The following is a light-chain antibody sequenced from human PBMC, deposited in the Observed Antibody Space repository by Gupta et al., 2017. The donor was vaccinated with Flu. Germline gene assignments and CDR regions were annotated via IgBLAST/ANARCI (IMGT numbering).Light chain of an antibody. Sequence: PLSCAPGDRAPRSGRARQSRSGYLAWYQQRPGQSPRLLIYDVSVRATGIPVRFSGSGSGTDFTLTISTLEPEDFGVYYCQQRSNAPPLTFGGGTRVEIK. CDR1: QSRSGY. V-gene: IGKV3-11*01. CDR3: QQRSNAPPLT. CDR2: DVS. J-gene: IGKJ4*01.